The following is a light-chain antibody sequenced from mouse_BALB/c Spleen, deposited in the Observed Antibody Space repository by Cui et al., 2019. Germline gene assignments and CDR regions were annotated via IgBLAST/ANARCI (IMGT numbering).Light chain of an antibody. CDR2: AAS. Sequence: DIQMTHSPSSLSASLGERVSLTCRASQIISGYLSWLQQKPGGTIKRLIYAASTFDSGVPKRFSGSRSGSDYSLTISSLESEDFADYYCLQYASFPLTFGAGTKLELK. CDR3: LQYASFPLT. CDR1: QIISGY. J-gene: IGKJ5*01. V-gene: IGKV9-124*01.